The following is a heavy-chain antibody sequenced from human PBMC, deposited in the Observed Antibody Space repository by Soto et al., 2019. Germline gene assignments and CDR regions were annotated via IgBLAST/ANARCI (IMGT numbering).Heavy chain of an antibody. J-gene: IGHJ6*02. CDR3: ASQGYYYYGMDV. V-gene: IGHV3-21*01. CDR2: ISSSSSYI. CDR1: GFTFSSYS. Sequence: GGALRLSCAASGFTFSSYSMNWVRQAPGKGLEWVSSISSSSSYIYYADSVKGRFTISRDNAKNSLYLQMNSLRAEDTAVYYCASQGYYYYGMDVWGQGTTVTVSS.